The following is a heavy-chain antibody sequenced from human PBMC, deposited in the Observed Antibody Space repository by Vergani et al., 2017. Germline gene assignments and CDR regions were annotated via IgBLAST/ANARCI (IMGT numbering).Heavy chain of an antibody. CDR3: ARDSDSYGYPAMSGMDV. Sequence: QVQLQESGPGLVKPSQTLSLTCTVSGGSISSGSYYWSWIRQPAGKGLEWIGRIYTSGSTNYNPSLKSRVTISVDTSKNQFSLKLGSVTAADTAVYYCARDSDSYGYPAMSGMDVWGQGTTVTVSS. V-gene: IGHV4-61*02. CDR2: IYTSGST. CDR1: GGSISSGSYY. J-gene: IGHJ6*02. D-gene: IGHD5-18*01.